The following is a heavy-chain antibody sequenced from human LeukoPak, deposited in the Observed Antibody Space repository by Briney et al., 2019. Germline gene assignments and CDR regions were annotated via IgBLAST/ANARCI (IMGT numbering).Heavy chain of an antibody. CDR3: ARDGVERYYYDSSGYPNWFDP. CDR2: IIPIFGTA. Sequence: SVKVSCKASGGTFSSYAISWVRQAPGQGLEWMGGIIPIFGTANYAQKFQGRVTITADESTSTAYMELSSLRSEDTAVYYCARDGVERYYYDSSGYPNWFDPWGQGTLVTVSS. V-gene: IGHV1-69*13. CDR1: GGTFSSYA. D-gene: IGHD3-22*01. J-gene: IGHJ5*02.